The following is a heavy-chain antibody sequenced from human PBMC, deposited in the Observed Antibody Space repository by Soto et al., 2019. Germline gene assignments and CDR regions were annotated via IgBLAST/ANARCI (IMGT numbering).Heavy chain of an antibody. CDR3: ARDPYDYIWGSFRAHYYYSGMDV. CDR1: GYTFTSYG. CDR2: ISAYNGNT. V-gene: IGHV1-18*01. D-gene: IGHD3-16*02. Sequence: ASVKVSCKASGYTFTSYGISWVRQAPGQGLEWMGWISAYNGNTNYAQKLQGRVTMTTDTSTSTAYMELRSLRSDDTAVYYCARDPYDYIWGSFRAHYYYSGMDVWG. J-gene: IGHJ6*02.